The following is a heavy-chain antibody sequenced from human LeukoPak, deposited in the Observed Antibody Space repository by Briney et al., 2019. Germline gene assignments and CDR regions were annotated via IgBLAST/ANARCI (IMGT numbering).Heavy chain of an antibody. D-gene: IGHD3-9*01. CDR1: GFTFDDYA. CDR2: ISGSGGST. V-gene: IGHV3-23*01. J-gene: IGHJ4*02. Sequence: GGSLRLSCAASGFTFDDYAMHWVRQAPGKGLEWVSAISGSGGSTYYADSVKGRFTISRDNSKNTLYLQMNSLRAEDTAVYYCAKERYFDWLLSANYFDYWGQGTLVTVSS. CDR3: AKERYFDWLLSANYFDY.